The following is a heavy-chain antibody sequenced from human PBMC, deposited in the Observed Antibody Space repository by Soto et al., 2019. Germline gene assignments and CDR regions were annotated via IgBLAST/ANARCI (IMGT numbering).Heavy chain of an antibody. CDR3: AKHLRDYGEYWRIGGWFDP. D-gene: IGHD4-17*01. V-gene: IGHV3-23*01. J-gene: IGHJ5*02. CDR1: GFTFINYA. CDR2: ISGSGHGT. Sequence: GGSLRLSCAASGFTFINYAMTWVRQAPGKGLEWIAVISGSGHGTYYADSLKGRFTISRDNSKNTLYLQMNSLRAEDTAVYYCAKHLRDYGEYWRIGGWFDPWGQGTLVTVSS.